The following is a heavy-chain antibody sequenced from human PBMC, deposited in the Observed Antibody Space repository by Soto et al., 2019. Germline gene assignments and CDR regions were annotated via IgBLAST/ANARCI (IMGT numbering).Heavy chain of an antibody. CDR1: GGSISSSSYY. Sequence: KNSETRSLTCTVSGGSISSSSYYWGWIRQPPGKGLEWIGSIYYSGSTYYNPSLKSRVTISVDTSKNQFSLKLSSVTAADTAVYYCARHPNSKRWLQLPSNWFDPWGQGTLVTVSS. J-gene: IGHJ5*02. D-gene: IGHD5-12*01. CDR3: ARHPNSKRWLQLPSNWFDP. V-gene: IGHV4-39*01. CDR2: IYYSGST.